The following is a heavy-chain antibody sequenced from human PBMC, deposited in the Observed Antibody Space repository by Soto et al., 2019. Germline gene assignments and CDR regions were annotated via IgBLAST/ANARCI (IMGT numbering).Heavy chain of an antibody. CDR1: GFTFSDYG. D-gene: IGHD3-3*01. V-gene: IGHV3-30*18. Sequence: PGGSLRLSCAASGFTFSDYGMHWVRQAPGKGLEWVAVISYDERNKYYADSVKGRFTISRDNSKNTLYLQMNSLRAEDTAIYYCANTDYDFWLMDAWGQGTMVTVSS. CDR2: ISYDERNK. J-gene: IGHJ6*02. CDR3: ANTDYDFWLMDA.